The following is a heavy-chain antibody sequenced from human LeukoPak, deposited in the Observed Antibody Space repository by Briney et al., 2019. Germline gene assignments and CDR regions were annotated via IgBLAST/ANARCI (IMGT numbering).Heavy chain of an antibody. CDR1: GASVSSGSYY. V-gene: IGHV4-61*03. J-gene: IGHJ6*02. CDR3: ARVGGYCSGGSCYYYGMDV. CDR2: IYYSGST. D-gene: IGHD2-15*01. Sequence: PSESLSLTCNVSGASVSSGSYYWSWIRQPPGKELEWIGYIYYSGSTSYNPSLKSRVTISVDTSKNHFSLKLSSVTAADTAVYYCARVGGYCSGGSCYYYGMDVWGQGTTVTVSS.